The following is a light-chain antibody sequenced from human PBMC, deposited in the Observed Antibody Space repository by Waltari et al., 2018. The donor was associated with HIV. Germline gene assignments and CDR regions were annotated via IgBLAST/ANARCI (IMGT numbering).Light chain of an antibody. Sequence: QSALTQPPSASGSPGPSVPLPCTGTSRAVGGYHSVPWYQHHPGKAPKPMIYEVSKRPSVVPDRFSGSKSGNTASLTVSVLQPEDEADYYCSSYAGSNNFVFGTGTKVTVL. CDR3: SSYAGSNNFV. CDR1: SRAVGGYHS. V-gene: IGLV2-8*01. J-gene: IGLJ1*01. CDR2: EVS.